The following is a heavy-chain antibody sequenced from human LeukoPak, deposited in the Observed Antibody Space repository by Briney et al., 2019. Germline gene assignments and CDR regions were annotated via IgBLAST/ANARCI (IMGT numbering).Heavy chain of an antibody. J-gene: IGHJ4*02. CDR2: IYYSGST. CDR3: ASKCSGYYSGYFDY. CDR1: GGSIISNDYY. D-gene: IGHD3-22*01. Sequence: PSETLSLTCTVSGGSIISNDYYWGWIRQPPGRGLEWIGSIYYSGSTYYSPSLKNRVTISVDTSKNQFSLKLSSVTAADTAVYYCASKCSGYYSGYFDYWGQGTLVTVSS. V-gene: IGHV4-39*07.